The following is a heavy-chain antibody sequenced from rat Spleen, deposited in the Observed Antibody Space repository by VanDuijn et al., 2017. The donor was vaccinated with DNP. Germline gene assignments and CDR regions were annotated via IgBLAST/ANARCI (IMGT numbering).Heavy chain of an antibody. V-gene: IGHV2-30*01. CDR2: IWTGGKT. CDR3: ARDKDVYYGSFDY. D-gene: IGHD1-6*01. CDR1: GFSLTNYN. J-gene: IGHJ2*01. Sequence: QVQLRESGPGLVQPSQTLSLTCTVSGFSLTNYNVHWVRQPTGKGLEWMGIIWTGGKTDYNSALKSRLSISRDTSKSQVFLKMNSLQTEDTATYYCARDKDVYYGSFDYWGQGVMVTVSS.